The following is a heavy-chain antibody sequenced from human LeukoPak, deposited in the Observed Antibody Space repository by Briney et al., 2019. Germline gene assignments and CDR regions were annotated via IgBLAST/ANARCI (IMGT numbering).Heavy chain of an antibody. CDR2: ISGSGGST. D-gene: IGHD5-18*01. Sequence: GGFLRLSCAASGFTFSSYGMHWVRQAPGKGLEWVSAISGSGGSTYYADSVKGRFTISRDNSKNTLYLQMNSLRAEDTAVYYCAKGTLQLWFMFDYWGQGTLVTVSS. J-gene: IGHJ4*02. V-gene: IGHV3-23*01. CDR3: AKGTLQLWFMFDY. CDR1: GFTFSSYG.